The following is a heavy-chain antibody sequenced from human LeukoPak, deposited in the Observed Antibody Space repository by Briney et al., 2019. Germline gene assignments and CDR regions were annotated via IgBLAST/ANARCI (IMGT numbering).Heavy chain of an antibody. CDR1: GFTFSSYS. J-gene: IGHJ4*02. CDR3: ARDGVVAGPWHFDY. Sequence: PGGSLRLSCAASGFTFSSYSMNRVRQAPGKGLEWVSHISRSTSTIYYADSVKGRFIISRDNAKNSLYLQLNSLRAEDTAVYYCARDGVVAGPWHFDYWGQGTLVTVSS. CDR2: ISRSTSTI. D-gene: IGHD2-15*01. V-gene: IGHV3-48*01.